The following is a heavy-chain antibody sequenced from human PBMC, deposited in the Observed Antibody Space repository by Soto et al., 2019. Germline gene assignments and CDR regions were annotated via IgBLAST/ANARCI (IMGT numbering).Heavy chain of an antibody. CDR3: ARDPDP. Sequence: QLQLQESGSGLVKPSQTLSLTCAVSGGSISSGGYSWSWIRQPPGKGLEWIGYISHSGSTYYNPSLMSRVTSSVDWSKNQFSLTVSSVTVADTAVSSCARDPDPWGQGTLVTVSS. V-gene: IGHV4-30-2*01. CDR2: ISHSGST. CDR1: GGSISSGGYS. J-gene: IGHJ4*02.